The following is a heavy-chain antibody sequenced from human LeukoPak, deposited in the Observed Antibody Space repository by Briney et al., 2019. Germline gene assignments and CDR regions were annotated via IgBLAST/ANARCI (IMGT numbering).Heavy chain of an antibody. CDR1: GFTFSSYW. CDR2: INSDGSST. D-gene: IGHD3-22*01. CDR3: ARDGELYYYDSSGYYPY. J-gene: IGHJ4*02. V-gene: IGHV3-74*01. Sequence: GSLRLSCAASGFTFSSYWMHWVRQAPGKGLVWVSRINSDGSSTSYADSVKGRFTISRDNAENTLYLQMNSLRAEDTAVYYCARDGELYYYDSSGYYPYWGQGTLVTVSS.